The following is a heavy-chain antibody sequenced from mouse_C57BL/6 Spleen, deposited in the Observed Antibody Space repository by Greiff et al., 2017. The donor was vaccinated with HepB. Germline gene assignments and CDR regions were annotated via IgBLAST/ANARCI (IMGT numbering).Heavy chain of an antibody. CDR1: GYAFSSYW. J-gene: IGHJ2*01. CDR3: TRSDTTVVEGYYFDY. Sequence: QVQLQQSGAELVKPGASVKISCKASGYAFSSYWMNWVKQRPGKGLEWIGQIYPGDGDTNYNGKFKGKATLTADKSSSTAYMQLSSLTSEDSAVYFCTRSDTTVVEGYYFDYWGQGTTLTVSS. D-gene: IGHD1-1*01. CDR2: IYPGDGDT. V-gene: IGHV1-80*01.